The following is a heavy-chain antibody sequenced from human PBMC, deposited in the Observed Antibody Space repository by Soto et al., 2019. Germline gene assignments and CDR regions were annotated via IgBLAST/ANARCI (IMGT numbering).Heavy chain of an antibody. Sequence: GSGPTLVNPTQTLTLTCTFSGFSLNTRGVGVGWIRQPPGKALEWLALISWDGEKRYSPSLKSRLTITKDTSENQVVLTMTNMDPVDTATYYCALRAKVSSGWYTFFLYWGQGTLVTVSS. J-gene: IGHJ4*02. CDR3: ALRAKVSSGWYTFFLY. D-gene: IGHD6-19*01. CDR1: GFSLNTRGVG. CDR2: ISWDGEK. V-gene: IGHV2-5*02.